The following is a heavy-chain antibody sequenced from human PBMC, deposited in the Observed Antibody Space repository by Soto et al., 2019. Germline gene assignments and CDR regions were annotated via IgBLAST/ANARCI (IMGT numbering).Heavy chain of an antibody. CDR3: ARDRGYYESNGYLGRALDV. J-gene: IGHJ3*01. CDR2: ISTYNGDT. Sequence: QVHLVQSGAEVKKPGASVKVSCKASGYSFSNYGISWVREAPGQGLEWMGWISTYNGDTDYPQKVQGRVTMTTDTSTSTAYLELRSLSSDDTAVYYCARDRGYYESNGYLGRALDVWGQGTMVTVSS. V-gene: IGHV1-18*01. CDR1: GYSFSNYG. D-gene: IGHD3-22*01.